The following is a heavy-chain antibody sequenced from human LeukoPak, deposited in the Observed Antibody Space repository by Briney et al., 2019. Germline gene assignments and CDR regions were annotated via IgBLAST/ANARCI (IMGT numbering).Heavy chain of an antibody. V-gene: IGHV1-46*01. CDR1: GYTFTGYY. CDR3: ARDRNSGDGIDY. J-gene: IGHJ4*02. Sequence: GASVKVSCKASGYTFTGYYMHWVRQAPGQGLEWMGIINPSGGSTSYAQKFQGRVTMTRDTSTSTVYMELNSLRSEDTAVYYCARDRNSGDGIDYWGQGTLVTVSS. D-gene: IGHD1-14*01. CDR2: INPSGGST.